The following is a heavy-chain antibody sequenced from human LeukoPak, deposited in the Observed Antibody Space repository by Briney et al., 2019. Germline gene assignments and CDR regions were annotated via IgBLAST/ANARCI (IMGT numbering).Heavy chain of an antibody. D-gene: IGHD4-23*01. V-gene: IGHV1-69*06. J-gene: IGHJ4*02. Sequence: ASVTVSCKASGGTFSSYAISWVRQAPGQGLEWMGGIIPIFGTANYAQKFQGRVTITADKSTSTAYMELSSLRSEDTAVYYCASISVVTTGFFDYWGQGTLVTVSS. CDR2: IIPIFGTA. CDR3: ASISVVTTGFFDY. CDR1: GGTFSSYA.